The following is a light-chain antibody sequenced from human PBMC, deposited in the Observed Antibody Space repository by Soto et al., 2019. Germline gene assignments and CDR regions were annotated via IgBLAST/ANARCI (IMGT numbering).Light chain of an antibody. Sequence: EIVLTQSPPTLSFSPLERVTLXWLASQSVSSYLAWYQQKPGQAPRLLIYDASNRATGIPARFSGSGSGTDFTLTISSLEPEDFAVYYCQQRSNWPPWTFGQGTKVDIK. CDR1: QSVSSY. CDR2: DAS. V-gene: IGKV3-11*01. J-gene: IGKJ1*01. CDR3: QQRSNWPPWT.